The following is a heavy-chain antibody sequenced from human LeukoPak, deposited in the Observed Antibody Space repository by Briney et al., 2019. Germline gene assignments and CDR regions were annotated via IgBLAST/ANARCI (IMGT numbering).Heavy chain of an antibody. J-gene: IGHJ5*02. V-gene: IGHV1-46*01. CDR2: INPSGGST. Sequence: AASVKVSCKASGYTFTGYYMHWVRQAPGQGLEWMGIINPSGGSTSYAQKFQGRVTISADESTSTAYMELSSLRSEDTAVYYCARDVTMVRGARYRPYKWFDPWGQGTLVTVSS. CDR1: GYTFTGYY. D-gene: IGHD3-10*01. CDR3: ARDVTMVRGARYRPYKWFDP.